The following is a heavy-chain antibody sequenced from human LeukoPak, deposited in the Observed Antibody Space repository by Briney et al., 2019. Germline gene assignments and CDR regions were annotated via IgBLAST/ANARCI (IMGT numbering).Heavy chain of an antibody. V-gene: IGHV3-23*01. J-gene: IGHJ6*03. CDR3: AKEMAVGGDYYYYYMDV. D-gene: IGHD2-15*01. Sequence: PGGSLRLSCAASGFTFSSYAMSWVRQAPGKGLEWVSAISGSGGSTYYADSVKGRFTISRDNSKNTLYLQMNSLRAEDTAVYYCAKEMAVGGDYYYYYMDVSGKGTTVTVSS. CDR1: GFTFSSYA. CDR2: ISGSGGST.